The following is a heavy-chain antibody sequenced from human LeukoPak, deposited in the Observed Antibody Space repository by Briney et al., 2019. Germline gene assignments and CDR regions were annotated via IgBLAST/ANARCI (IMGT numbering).Heavy chain of an antibody. V-gene: IGHV4-34*01. CDR3: ARGLTH. J-gene: IGHJ4*02. Sequence: SETLSLTCSVYGGSFSGYYWRWIRQPPGKGLEWIGEINHSGNSNYNPSLKSRVTISVDTSKNQFSLKLNSVTAADTGVSYCARGLTHWGQGTLVTVSS. CDR1: GGSFSGYY. CDR2: INHSGNS.